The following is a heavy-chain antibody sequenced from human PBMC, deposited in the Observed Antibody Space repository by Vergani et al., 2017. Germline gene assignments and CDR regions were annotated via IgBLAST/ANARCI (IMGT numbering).Heavy chain of an antibody. CDR2: IIPIFGTA. CDR1: GGTFSSYA. D-gene: IGHD6-19*01. V-gene: IGHV1-69*13. CDR3: ARTIAAGTAGAYSSGWLPFAY. J-gene: IGHJ4*02. Sequence: QVQLVQSGAEVKKPGSSVKVSCKASGGTFSSYAISWVRQAPGQGLEWMGRIIPIFGTANYAQKFQGRVTITADESTSTAYMELSSLRSEDTAVYYCARTIAAGTAGAYSSGWLPFAYWGQGTLVTVSS.